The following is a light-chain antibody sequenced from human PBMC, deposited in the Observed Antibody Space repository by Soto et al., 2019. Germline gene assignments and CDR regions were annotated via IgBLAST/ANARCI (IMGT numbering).Light chain of an antibody. Sequence: ETVMTQSPATRSLSQWGRGNLSCRASQSVSSKLVWYQQKPGQAPRFLIYGESTRATGIKDRFRGSGPGTEFTLTIDSMQSEDFEVYYCKQYDDWHTACGRGTTGDIK. CDR1: QSVSSK. CDR2: GES. V-gene: IGKV3-15*01. CDR3: KQYDDWHTA. J-gene: IGKJ4*01.